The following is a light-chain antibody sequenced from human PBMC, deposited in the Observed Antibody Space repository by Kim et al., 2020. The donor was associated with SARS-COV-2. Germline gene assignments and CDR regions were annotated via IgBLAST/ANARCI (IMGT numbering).Light chain of an antibody. Sequence: ASVGDTITITCRATQAVGNWLAWYQQKPGTAPRLLIYSTSSLQSGAPSRFSGSGSGTVYTLTITSLQPEDFATYYCQQSYNFPRTFGQGTKVDIK. CDR2: STS. J-gene: IGKJ1*01. CDR3: QQSYNFPRT. V-gene: IGKV1D-12*01. CDR1: QAVGNW.